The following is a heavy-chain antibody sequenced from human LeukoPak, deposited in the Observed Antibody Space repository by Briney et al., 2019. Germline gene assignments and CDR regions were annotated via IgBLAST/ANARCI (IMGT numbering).Heavy chain of an antibody. D-gene: IGHD1-14*01. J-gene: IGHJ4*02. Sequence: PGGSLRLSCATAGFTFSSYAMGWVRQAPGRGLEWVSAIGGSGSRAGYTYYADSVKGRFTISRDNSKDTLYLQMNSLRAEDTAIYYCAKVIITGSFPDYFDNWGQGTLVTVSS. V-gene: IGHV3-23*01. CDR3: AKVIITGSFPDYFDN. CDR2: IGGSGSRAGYT. CDR1: GFTFSSYA.